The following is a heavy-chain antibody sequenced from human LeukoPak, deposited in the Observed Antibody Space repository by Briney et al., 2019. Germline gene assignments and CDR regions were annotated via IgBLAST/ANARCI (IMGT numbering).Heavy chain of an antibody. J-gene: IGHJ4*02. V-gene: IGHV3-15*01. Sequence: KTGGSLRLSCAASGFTFSNAWMSWVRQAPGKGLEWVGRIKSKTDGGTTDYAAPVKGRFTISRDDSKNTLYLQMNSLKTEDTAVYYCTTESEGRVAYFDYWGQGTLVTVSS. D-gene: IGHD2-15*01. CDR1: GFTFSNAW. CDR2: IKSKTDGGTT. CDR3: TTESEGRVAYFDY.